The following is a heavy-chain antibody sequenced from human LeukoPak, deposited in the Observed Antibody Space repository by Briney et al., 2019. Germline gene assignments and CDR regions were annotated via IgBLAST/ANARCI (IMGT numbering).Heavy chain of an antibody. D-gene: IGHD3-22*01. CDR1: GFTFSSYA. V-gene: IGHV3-23*01. CDR3: ARDLGHYDSSGYSDGGSY. CDR2: ISGSGGST. Sequence: GGSLRLSCAASGFTFSSYAMSWVRQAPGKGLEWVSAISGSGGSTYYADSVKGRFTISRDNSKNTLYLQMNSLRAEDTAVYYCARDLGHYDSSGYSDGGSYWGQGTLVTVSS. J-gene: IGHJ4*02.